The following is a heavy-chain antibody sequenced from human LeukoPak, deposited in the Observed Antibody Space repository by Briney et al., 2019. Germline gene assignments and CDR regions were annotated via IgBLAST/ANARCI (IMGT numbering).Heavy chain of an antibody. CDR2: ISGGGHT. J-gene: IGHJ4*02. V-gene: IGHV3-23*01. CDR3: ARVPPLLEAAAAYYFDY. CDR1: GVTIKTHN. Sequence: GGSLRTPCAASGVTIKTHNTSMGRQTPGQRPERVPGISGGGHTYYADSGKGRLTISRDNSKNTLYLEVNNLRAEDSALYYCARVPPLLEAAAAYYFDYWGQGTLVTVSS. D-gene: IGHD6-25*01.